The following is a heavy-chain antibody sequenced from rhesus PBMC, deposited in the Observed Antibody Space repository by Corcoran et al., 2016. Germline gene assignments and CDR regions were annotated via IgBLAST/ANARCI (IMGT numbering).Heavy chain of an antibody. CDR1: CGSILGYY. V-gene: IGHV4-81*01. CDR3: ARTGDYYDSGYRFDY. D-gene: IGHD3-28*01. J-gene: IGHJ4*01. CDR2: IDGNIAGT. Sequence: QLQLQESGPGLVKPSETLSLTCAVSCGSILGYYLSWIRQPPGKGLEWLGNIDGNIAGTNYNPSLKSRVNISKDKSKNQFSMKLRSVTAADTAVYYCARTGDYYDSGYRFDYWGQGVLVTVSS.